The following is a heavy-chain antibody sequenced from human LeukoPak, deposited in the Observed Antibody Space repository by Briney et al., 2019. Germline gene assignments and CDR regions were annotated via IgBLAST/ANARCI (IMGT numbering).Heavy chain of an antibody. V-gene: IGHV3-30*03. Sequence: PGGSLRLSCVTSGFTFNSYGFYWVRQAPGKGLEWVAVISYDGSKRYYADSVKGRFTISRDTSNKTAYLEMNSLRVDDTAVYYCARGTLNIPGEHGAFDYWGQGTLVTFSS. D-gene: IGHD1-14*01. CDR3: ARGTLNIPGEHGAFDY. CDR2: ISYDGSKR. CDR1: GFTFNSYG. J-gene: IGHJ4*02.